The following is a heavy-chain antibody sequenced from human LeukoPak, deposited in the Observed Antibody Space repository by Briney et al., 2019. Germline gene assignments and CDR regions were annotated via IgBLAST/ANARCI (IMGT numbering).Heavy chain of an antibody. Sequence: ASVKVSCKASGYTFTSYDINWVRQATGQGLEWMGWMNPNSGNTGYAQKFQGRVTMTRNTSISTAYMELSSLRSEDTAVYFCAKVSPSGLTIRYFDYWGQGALVTVSS. J-gene: IGHJ4*02. CDR2: MNPNSGNT. CDR3: AKVSPSGLTIRYFDY. D-gene: IGHD3-3*01. V-gene: IGHV1-8*01. CDR1: GYTFTSYD.